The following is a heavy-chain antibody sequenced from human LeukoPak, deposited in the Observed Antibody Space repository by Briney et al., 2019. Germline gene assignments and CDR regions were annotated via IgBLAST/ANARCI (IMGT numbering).Heavy chain of an antibody. CDR3: AKVFMTTVDY. J-gene: IGHJ4*02. Sequence: HSGGSLRLSCAASGFTFSSYGMHWGRQAPGKGLEWVAFIRYDGSNKYYADSVKGRFTISRDNSKNTLYLQMNSLRAEDTAVYYCAKVFMTTVDYWGQGTLVTVSS. D-gene: IGHD4-11*01. V-gene: IGHV3-30*02. CDR2: IRYDGSNK. CDR1: GFTFSSYG.